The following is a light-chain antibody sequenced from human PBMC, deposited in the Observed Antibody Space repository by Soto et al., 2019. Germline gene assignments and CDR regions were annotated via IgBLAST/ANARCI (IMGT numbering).Light chain of an antibody. Sequence: QSVLTQPASVSGSPGQSIAISCTGSSSDVGIYNYVSWYQQHPGKVPKLIIYEVTNRPSGVSNRFSGSKSGNTASLTISGLQAEDEADYYCSSYTATSHVIFGGGTKVTVL. CDR3: SSYTATSHVI. CDR2: EVT. CDR1: SSDVGIYNY. J-gene: IGLJ2*01. V-gene: IGLV2-14*01.